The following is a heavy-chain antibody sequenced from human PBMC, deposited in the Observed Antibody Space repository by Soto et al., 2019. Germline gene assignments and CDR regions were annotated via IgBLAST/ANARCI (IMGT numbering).Heavy chain of an antibody. D-gene: IGHD4-17*01. J-gene: IGHJ2*01. CDR3: ARPDFGDYWYFDL. CDR2: IIPALGTA. Sequence: QAQLVQSGAEVKKPGSSVKVSCKASGGTLSSHTFSWVRQAPGQGLEWMGRIIPALGTATYAQKSQGRVTITADESATTVYMELNSLRSEDTAVYYCARPDFGDYWYFDLWGRGTLVTVSS. V-gene: IGHV1-69*08. CDR1: GGTLSSHT.